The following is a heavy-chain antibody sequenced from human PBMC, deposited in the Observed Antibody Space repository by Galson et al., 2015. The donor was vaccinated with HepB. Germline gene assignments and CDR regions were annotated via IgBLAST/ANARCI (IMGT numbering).Heavy chain of an antibody. Sequence: QSGAEVKKPGESLKISCKGSGYSFTSYWIGWVRQMPGKGLEWMGIIYPDDSDTRYSPSFQGQVTISADKSISTAYLQWSSLKASDTAMYYCARHPSRPIAAAGTLFDAFDIWGQGTMVTVSS. V-gene: IGHV5-51*01. J-gene: IGHJ3*02. CDR1: GYSFTSYW. D-gene: IGHD6-13*01. CDR2: IYPDDSDT. CDR3: ARHPSRPIAAAGTLFDAFDI.